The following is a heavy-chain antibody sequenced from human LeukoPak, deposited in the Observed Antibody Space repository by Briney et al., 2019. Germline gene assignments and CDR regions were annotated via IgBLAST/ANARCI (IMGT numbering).Heavy chain of an antibody. Sequence: GGSLRLSCEASGFTFSSYAMNWVRQAQGKGLEWVSAISGSSALTYYADSVKGRFTISRDNSKNTLYLQMNSLRAEDTAVYYCAKARVATISDFDYWGQGTLVTVSS. V-gene: IGHV3-23*01. CDR3: AKARVATISDFDY. CDR2: ISGSSALT. D-gene: IGHD5-12*01. CDR1: GFTFSSYA. J-gene: IGHJ4*02.